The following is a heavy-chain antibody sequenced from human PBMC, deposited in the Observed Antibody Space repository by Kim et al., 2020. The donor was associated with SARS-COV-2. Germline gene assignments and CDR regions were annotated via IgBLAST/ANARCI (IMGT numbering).Heavy chain of an antibody. CDR2: IIPILGIA. CDR3: ARAKAYCSSTSCYVDWFDP. CDR1: GGTFSSYA. D-gene: IGHD2-2*01. Sequence: SVKVSCKASGGTFSSYAISWVRQAPGQGLEWMGRIIPILGIANYAQKFQGRDTITADKSTSTAYMELSSLRSEDTAVYYCARAKAYCSSTSCYVDWFDPWGQGTLVTVSS. V-gene: IGHV1-69*04. J-gene: IGHJ5*02.